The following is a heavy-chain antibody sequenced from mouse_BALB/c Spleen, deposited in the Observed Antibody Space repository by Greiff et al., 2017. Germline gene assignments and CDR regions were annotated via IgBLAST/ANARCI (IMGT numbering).Heavy chain of an antibody. V-gene: IGHV1-63*02. Sequence: QVQLLQSGAGLVKPGPSVKISCKASGYTFTNYWLGWVKQRPGHGLEWIGDIYPGGGYTNYNEKVKGKATLTADTSSSTVYMQLSSLTAEDSAVYFCTRENPTDFAYWGQGTPVTVSA. CDR2: IYPGGGYT. CDR3: TRENPTDFAY. J-gene: IGHJ3*01. CDR1: GYTFTNYW. D-gene: IGHD1-1*01.